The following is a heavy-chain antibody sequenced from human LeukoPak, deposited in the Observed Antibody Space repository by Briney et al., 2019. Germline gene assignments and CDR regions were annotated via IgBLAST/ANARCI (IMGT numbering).Heavy chain of an antibody. D-gene: IGHD6-19*01. CDR2: ISSRSSHT. V-gene: IGHV3-11*03. Sequence: GGSLRLSCAASGFTFSDYDMSWIRQAPGKGLEWVSYISSRSSHTNYADSVKGRFTISRDNAKNSLYLQMNSLRAEDTAVYYCARFSSGWYYFDYWGQGTLVTVSS. CDR3: ARFSSGWYYFDY. J-gene: IGHJ4*02. CDR1: GFTFSDYD.